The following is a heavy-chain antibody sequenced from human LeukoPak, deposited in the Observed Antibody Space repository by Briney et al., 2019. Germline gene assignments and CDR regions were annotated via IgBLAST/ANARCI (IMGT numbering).Heavy chain of an antibody. CDR1: GFIFSSHG. J-gene: IGHJ4*02. D-gene: IGHD1-26*01. CDR2: ISPSGDIT. Sequence: GGTLRLSCAASGFIFSSHGMNWVRQAPGKGLEWVSGISPSGDITYYADSVKGRFTISRDNSKNTVYLQMDSLRFEDAAVYYCVTEVSGSFPTWGQGTLVTVSS. CDR3: VTEVSGSFPT. V-gene: IGHV3-23*01.